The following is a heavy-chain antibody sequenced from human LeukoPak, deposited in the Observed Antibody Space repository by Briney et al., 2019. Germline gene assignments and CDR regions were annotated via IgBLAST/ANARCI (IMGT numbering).Heavy chain of an antibody. D-gene: IGHD6-19*01. CDR2: IIPIFGTA. CDR3: ARSGSSGWPDFDY. CDR1: GGTFSSYA. J-gene: IGHJ4*02. V-gene: IGHV1-69*13. Sequence: GASVKVSCKASGGTFSSYAISWVRQAPGQGLEWMGGIIPIFGTANYAQKFQGRVTITADESTSTAYMELSSLRSEDTAVYYCARSGSSGWPDFDYWGQGTLVTVSS.